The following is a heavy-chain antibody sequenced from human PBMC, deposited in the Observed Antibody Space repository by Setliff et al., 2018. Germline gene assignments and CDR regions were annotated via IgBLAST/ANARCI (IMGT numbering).Heavy chain of an antibody. CDR1: GFTFSSYG. CDR2: IWYDGSNK. CDR3: AKDSRYCSGGSCSEPDAFDI. J-gene: IGHJ3*02. V-gene: IGHV3-33*06. D-gene: IGHD2-15*01. Sequence: HPGGSLRLSCAASGFTFSSYGMHWVRQAPGKGLEWVAVIWYDGSNKYYADSVKGRFTISRDNSKNTLYLQMNSLRAEDTAVYYCAKDSRYCSGGSCSEPDAFDIWGQGTMVTVSS.